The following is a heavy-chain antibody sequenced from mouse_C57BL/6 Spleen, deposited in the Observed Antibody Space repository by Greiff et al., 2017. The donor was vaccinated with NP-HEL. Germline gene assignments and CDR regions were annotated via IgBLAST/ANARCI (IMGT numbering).Heavy chain of an antibody. CDR3: ARDLGRGYFDY. Sequence: EVNLVESGGGLVKPGGSLKLSCAASGFTFSSYAMSWVRQTPEKRLEWVATISDGGSYTYYPDNVKGRFTISRDNAKNNLYLQMSHLKSEDTAMYYCARDLGRGYFDYWGQGTTLTVSS. J-gene: IGHJ2*01. D-gene: IGHD4-1*01. V-gene: IGHV5-4*01. CDR1: GFTFSSYA. CDR2: ISDGGSYT.